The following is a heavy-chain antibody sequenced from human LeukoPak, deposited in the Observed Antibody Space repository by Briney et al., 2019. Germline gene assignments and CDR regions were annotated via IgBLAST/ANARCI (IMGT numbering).Heavy chain of an antibody. CDR1: GFTFSSYA. CDR2: ISGSGGST. D-gene: IGHD2-15*01. Sequence: GGSLRLSCAASGFTFSSYAMSWVRQAPGKGLEWVSAISGSGGSTYYADSVKGRFTIPRDNSKNTLYLQMNSLRAEDTAVYYCAKERDIVVVVAATEFDYWGQGTLVTVSS. V-gene: IGHV3-23*01. J-gene: IGHJ4*02. CDR3: AKERDIVVVVAATEFDY.